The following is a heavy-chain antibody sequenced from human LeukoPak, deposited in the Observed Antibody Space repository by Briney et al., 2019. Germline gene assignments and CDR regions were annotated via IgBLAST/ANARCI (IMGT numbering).Heavy chain of an antibody. CDR3: AKDEVYYGSGSYSNY. J-gene: IGHJ4*02. D-gene: IGHD3-10*01. Sequence: GGSLRLSCAASGFTFSSYAMSWVRQAPGKGLEWVSAISGSGGSTYYADSVKGRFTISRDNSKNTLYLQMNNLRAEDTAVYYCAKDEVYYGSGSYSNYWGQGSLVTVSS. V-gene: IGHV3-23*01. CDR2: ISGSGGST. CDR1: GFTFSSYA.